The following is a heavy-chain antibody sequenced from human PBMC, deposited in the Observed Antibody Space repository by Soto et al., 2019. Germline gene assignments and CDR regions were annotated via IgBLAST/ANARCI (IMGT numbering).Heavy chain of an antibody. Sequence: GASVKVSCKASGFTFTSSAVQWVRQARGQRLEWIGWIVVGSGNTNYAQKFQERVTITRDMSTSTAYMELSSLRSEDTAVYYCAADSGNIVVVVAARDHGMDVWGQGTTVTVSS. CDR3: AADSGNIVVVVAARDHGMDV. CDR1: GFTFTSSA. J-gene: IGHJ6*02. D-gene: IGHD2-15*01. V-gene: IGHV1-58*01. CDR2: IVVGSGNT.